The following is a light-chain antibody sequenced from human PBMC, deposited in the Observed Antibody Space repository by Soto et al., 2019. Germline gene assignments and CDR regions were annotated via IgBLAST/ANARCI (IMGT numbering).Light chain of an antibody. CDR1: SSDVGAYNF. Sequence: ALTQPASVSGSPGQSITIACTGTSSDVGAYNFVSWHQQHPGKAPKLMIYHVYDRPSGISYRFSGSKSGNTASLTISGLQGEDESDYYCSAYTVSRTYVFGTGTKVTVL. J-gene: IGLJ1*01. CDR3: SAYTVSRTYV. V-gene: IGLV2-14*03. CDR2: HVY.